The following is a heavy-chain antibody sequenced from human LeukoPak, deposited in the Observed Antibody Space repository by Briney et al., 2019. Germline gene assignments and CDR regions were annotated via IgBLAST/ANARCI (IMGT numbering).Heavy chain of an antibody. D-gene: IGHD3-16*02. CDR1: GFTFSSYG. V-gene: IGHV3-30*18. CDR3: AKEGASGYDYVWGSYRLDPNFDY. CDR2: ISYDGSNK. Sequence: GRSLRLSCAASGFTFSSYGMHWVRQAPGKGLEGVAVISYDGSNKYYADSVKGRFTISRDNSKNTLYLQMNSLRAEDTAVYYCAKEGASGYDYVWGSYRLDPNFDYWGQGTLVTVSS. J-gene: IGHJ4*02.